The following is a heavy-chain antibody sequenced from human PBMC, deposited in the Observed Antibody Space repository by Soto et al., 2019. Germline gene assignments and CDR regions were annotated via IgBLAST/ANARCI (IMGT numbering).Heavy chain of an antibody. D-gene: IGHD3-3*01. V-gene: IGHV1-69*13. CDR1: GGTFSNYV. CDR2: IIPIFGTA. CDR3: ARSYRASALPPDFWSGYYWDY. Sequence: SVKVSCKASGGTFSNYVFSWVRQAPGQLLEWMGGIIPIFGTAHYAQKFQGRVTITADQSTSTAYMELSSLRSADTALYYCARSYRASALPPDFWSGYYWDYWGQ. J-gene: IGHJ4*01.